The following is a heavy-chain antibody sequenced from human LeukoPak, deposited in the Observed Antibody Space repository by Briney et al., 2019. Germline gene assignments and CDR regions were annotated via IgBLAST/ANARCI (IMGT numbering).Heavy chain of an antibody. J-gene: IGHJ5*02. CDR2: ISYDGSNK. Sequence: GGSLRLSCAASGFTFSSYGMSWVRQAPGKGLEWVALISYDGSNKNYADSVKGRFTISRDNSKSTLFLQMNSLRVEDTAFYYCARDDLLHRNWFDPWGQGTLVTVSS. CDR1: GFTFSSYG. V-gene: IGHV3-30*03. D-gene: IGHD3-22*01. CDR3: ARDDLLHRNWFDP.